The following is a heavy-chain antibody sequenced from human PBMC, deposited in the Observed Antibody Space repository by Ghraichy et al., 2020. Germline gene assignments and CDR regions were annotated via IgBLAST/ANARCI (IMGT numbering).Heavy chain of an antibody. CDR3: AKVPEQLGTGHNWFDP. Sequence: GESLNISCAASGFTLSSYAMSWVRQAPGKGLEWVSAISGSGGSTYYADSVKGRFTISRDNSKNTLYLQMNSLRAEDTAVYYCAKVPEQLGTGHNWFDPWGQGTLVTVSS. V-gene: IGHV3-23*01. D-gene: IGHD2-8*02. CDR1: GFTLSSYA. J-gene: IGHJ5*02. CDR2: ISGSGGST.